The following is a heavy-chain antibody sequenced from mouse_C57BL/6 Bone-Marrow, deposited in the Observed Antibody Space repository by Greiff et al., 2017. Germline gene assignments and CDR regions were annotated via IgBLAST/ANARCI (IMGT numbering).Heavy chain of an antibody. D-gene: IGHD3-2*02. CDR1: GYTFTSYG. J-gene: IGHJ3*01. CDR2: IYPRSGNT. CDR3: ARPDSSGPFAY. V-gene: IGHV1-81*01. Sequence: VQVVESGAELARPGASVKLSCKASGYTFTSYGISWVKQRTGQGLEWIGEIYPRSGNTYYNEKFKGKATLTADKSSSTAYMELRSLTSEDSAVYFCARPDSSGPFAYWGQGTLVTVSA.